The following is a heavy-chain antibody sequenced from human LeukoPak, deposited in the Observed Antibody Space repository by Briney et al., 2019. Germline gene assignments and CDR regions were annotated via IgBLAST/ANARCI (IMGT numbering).Heavy chain of an antibody. Sequence: PSETLSLTCAVSGGSISSGDYYWSWIRQPPGKGLEWIGYIYYSGSTYYNPSLKSRVTISVDTSKNQFSLKLSSVTAADTAVYYCARGVHCSSTSCYVLDNWFDPWGQGTLVTVSS. D-gene: IGHD2-2*01. J-gene: IGHJ5*02. CDR2: IYYSGST. V-gene: IGHV4-30-4*01. CDR1: GGSISSGDYY. CDR3: ARGVHCSSTSCYVLDNWFDP.